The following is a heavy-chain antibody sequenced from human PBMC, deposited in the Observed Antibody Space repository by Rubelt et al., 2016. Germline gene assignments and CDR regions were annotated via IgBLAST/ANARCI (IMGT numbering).Heavy chain of an antibody. D-gene: IGHD3-10*01. CDR3: ARGPGGSGTIPYHYYYGMDV. V-gene: IGHV1-46*01. Sequence: QKFQGRVTMTRDTSTSTVYMELSSLRSEDTAVYYCARGPGGSGTIPYHYYYGMDVWGQGTTVTVSS. J-gene: IGHJ6*02.